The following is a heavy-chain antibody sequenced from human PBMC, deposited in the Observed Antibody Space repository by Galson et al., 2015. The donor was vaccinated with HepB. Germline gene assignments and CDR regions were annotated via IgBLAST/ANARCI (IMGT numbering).Heavy chain of an antibody. Sequence: SLRLSCAAAGFTFSSYWMSWVRQAPGKGLEWVANIKQDGSEKYYVDSVKGRFTISRDNTKNSLYLQINSLRVEDTAVYYCARDRRDYYDNSGYTDYWGQGTLVTVSS. V-gene: IGHV3-7*01. D-gene: IGHD3-22*01. CDR1: GFTFSSYW. J-gene: IGHJ4*02. CDR2: IKQDGSEK. CDR3: ARDRRDYYDNSGYTDY.